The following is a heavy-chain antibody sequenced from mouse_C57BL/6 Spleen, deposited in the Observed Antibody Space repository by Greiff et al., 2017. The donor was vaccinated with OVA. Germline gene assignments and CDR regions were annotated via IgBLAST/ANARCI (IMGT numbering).Heavy chain of an antibody. Sequence: QVQLQQPGAELVMPGASVKLSCKASGYTFTSYWMHWVKQRPGQGLEWIGEIDPSDSYTNYNQKFKGKSTLTVDKSSSTAYMQLSSLTSEDSAVYYCARPQLTGTWDYAMDYWGQGTSVTVSA. CDR3: ARPQLTGTWDYAMDY. D-gene: IGHD4-1*01. CDR2: IDPSDSYT. CDR1: GYTFTSYW. J-gene: IGHJ4*01. V-gene: IGHV1-69*01.